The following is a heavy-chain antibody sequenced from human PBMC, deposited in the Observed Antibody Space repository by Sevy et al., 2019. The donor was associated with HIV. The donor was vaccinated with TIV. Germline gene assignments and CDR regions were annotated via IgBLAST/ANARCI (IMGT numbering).Heavy chain of an antibody. CDR3: ASHDWGREDY. CDR1: GYSISSGYW. CDR2: IHYTGTT. V-gene: IGHV4-38-2*01. J-gene: IGHJ4*02. Sequence: SETLSLTCVVSGYSISSGYWWDWFRRPPGKGLEWIGAIHYTGTTQYTPSLNRRVTVSADTSKNQFSLRLSSMTAADTAVYYCASHDWGREDYWGQGNLVTVSS. D-gene: IGHD7-27*01.